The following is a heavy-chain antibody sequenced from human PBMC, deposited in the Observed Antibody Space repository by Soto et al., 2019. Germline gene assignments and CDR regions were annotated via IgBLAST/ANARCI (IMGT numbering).Heavy chain of an antibody. V-gene: IGHV3-23*01. D-gene: IGHD1-26*01. J-gene: IGHJ4*02. Sequence: EVQLLESGGGLVQPGGSLRLSCAASGFTFSSYAMSWVRQAPGKGLESVSAISGSGGSTYYADSVKGRFTISRDNSNNALDLQMNSLRAEDTAVYYCSKELLAPFDYWGQGSLVTVSS. CDR3: SKELLAPFDY. CDR2: ISGSGGST. CDR1: GFTFSSYA.